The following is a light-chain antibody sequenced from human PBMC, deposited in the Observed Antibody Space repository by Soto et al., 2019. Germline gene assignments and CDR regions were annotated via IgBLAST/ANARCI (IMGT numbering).Light chain of an antibody. CDR2: DVS. CDR1: SSDVGGYNY. CDR3: CSYAGSYTPLP. J-gene: IGLJ1*01. Sequence: QSVLTQPRSVSGSPGQSVTISCTGTSSDVGGYNYVSWYQQHPGKAPKLMIYDVSKRPSGVPDRFSGSKSGNTASLTISGLQAEDEADYYCCSYAGSYTPLPFGTGTKVTVL. V-gene: IGLV2-11*01.